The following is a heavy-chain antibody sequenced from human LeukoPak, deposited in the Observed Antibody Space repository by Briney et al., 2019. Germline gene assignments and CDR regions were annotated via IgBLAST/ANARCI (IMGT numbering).Heavy chain of an antibody. J-gene: IGHJ4*02. CDR3: AKDLGSGSYYPDYFDS. CDR1: GFTFSSYA. Sequence: PGGSLRLSCAASGFTFSSYAMSWVRQAPGKGLEWVSLISGSGGSTYYADSVKGRFTISRDNSKNTLYLQMNSLRAEDTAVYYCAKDLGSGSYYPDYFDSWGQGTLVTVSS. V-gene: IGHV3-23*01. CDR2: ISGSGGST. D-gene: IGHD3-10*01.